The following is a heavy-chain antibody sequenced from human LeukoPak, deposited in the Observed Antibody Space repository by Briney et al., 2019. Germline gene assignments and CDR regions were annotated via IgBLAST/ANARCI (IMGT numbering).Heavy chain of an antibody. D-gene: IGHD3-10*01. J-gene: IGHJ4*02. Sequence: ASVKVSCKASGYTFTRYYIDWVRQAPGQGLEWMGIIDPSGGTTNYAQKFQGRVALSRDMSTTTVYMELSSRRSEETAGYYGASGMGSVSPKFDYWGQGTLLTVSS. CDR3: ASGMGSVSPKFDY. CDR2: IDPSGGTT. V-gene: IGHV1-46*01. CDR1: GYTFTRYY.